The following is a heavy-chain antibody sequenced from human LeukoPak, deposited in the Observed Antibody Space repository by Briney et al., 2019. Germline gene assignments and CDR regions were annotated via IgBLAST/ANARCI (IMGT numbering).Heavy chain of an antibody. D-gene: IGHD2-2*01. CDR3: ARGGLYCSSTSCQGPDY. V-gene: IGHV3-21*01. Sequence: PGGSLRLSCAASGFTFSSYSMNWVRQAPGKGLEWVSSISSSSSYIYYADSVKGRFTISRDNAKNSLYLQMNSLRAEDTAVYYCARGGLYCSSTSCQGPDYWGQGTLVTVSS. CDR2: ISSSSSYI. J-gene: IGHJ4*02. CDR1: GFTFSSYS.